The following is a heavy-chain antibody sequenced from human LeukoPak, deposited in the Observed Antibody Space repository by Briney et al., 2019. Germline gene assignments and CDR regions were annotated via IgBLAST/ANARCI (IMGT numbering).Heavy chain of an antibody. V-gene: IGHV1-2*02. Sequence: ASVKVSCKASGYTFTGYYMYWVRQAPGQGLEWMGWINPNSGGTNYAQKFQGRVTMTRDTSISTAYMELSRLRSDDTAVYYCARGPLRFLEWLLSHFDYWGQGTLVTVSS. CDR2: INPNSGGT. CDR3: ARGPLRFLEWLLSHFDY. D-gene: IGHD3-3*01. CDR1: GYTFTGYY. J-gene: IGHJ4*02.